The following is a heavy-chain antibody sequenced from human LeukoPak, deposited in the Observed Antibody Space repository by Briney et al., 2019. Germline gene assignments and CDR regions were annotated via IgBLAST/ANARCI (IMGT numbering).Heavy chain of an antibody. CDR2: INIDGSST. CDR3: ARDIGVVPTAFDP. J-gene: IGHJ5*02. D-gene: IGHD2-2*01. V-gene: IGHV3-74*01. Sequence: GGSLRLSCAASGFTFSNYWMHWVRQAPGKGLVGVSRINIDGSSTNYADSVKGRFTISRDNAKNTLYLQVNSLRAEDTAVYYCARDIGVVPTAFDPWGQGTLVTVSS. CDR1: GFTFSNYW.